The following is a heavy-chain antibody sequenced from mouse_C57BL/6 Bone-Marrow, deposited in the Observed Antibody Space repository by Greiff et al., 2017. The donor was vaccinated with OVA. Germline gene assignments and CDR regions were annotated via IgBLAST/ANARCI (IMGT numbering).Heavy chain of an antibody. CDR3: ARTYDYDVGYFDY. V-gene: IGHV1-50*01. CDR1: GYTFTSYW. J-gene: IGHJ2*01. CDR2: IDPSDSYT. Sequence: QVQLQQPGAELVKPGASVKLSCKASGYTFTSYWMQWVKQRPGQGLEWIGEIDPSDSYTNYNQKFKGKATLTVDTSSSTAYMQLSSLTSEDSAVYYCARTYDYDVGYFDYWGQGTTLTVSS. D-gene: IGHD2-4*01.